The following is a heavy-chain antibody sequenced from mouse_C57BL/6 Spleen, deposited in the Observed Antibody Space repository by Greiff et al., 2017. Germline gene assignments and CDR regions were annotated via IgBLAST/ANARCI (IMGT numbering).Heavy chain of an antibody. J-gene: IGHJ2*01. V-gene: IGHV1-82*01. CDR2: IYPGDGDT. CDR1: GYAFSSSW. CDR3: ARGLVAHFDY. D-gene: IGHD1-1*01. Sequence: QVQLQQSGPELVKPGASVKISCKASGYAFSSSWMNWVKQRPGKGLEWIGRIYPGDGDTNYNGKFKGKATLTADNSSSTAYMQLSSLTSEDSAVYFCARGLVAHFDYWGQGTTLTVSS.